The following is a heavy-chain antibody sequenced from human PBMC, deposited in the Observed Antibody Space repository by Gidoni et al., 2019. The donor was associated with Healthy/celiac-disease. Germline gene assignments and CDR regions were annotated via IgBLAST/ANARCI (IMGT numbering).Heavy chain of an antibody. CDR1: GFPFSSYA. J-gene: IGHJ4*02. CDR2: ISGSGGST. D-gene: IGHD3-3*01. CDR3: AKGSGVVTLWYFDY. V-gene: IGHV3-23*01. Sequence: EVQLLESGGGLVQPGGSLRLSCAASGFPFSSYAMSGVRQAPGKGLEWVSAISGSGGSTYYADSVKGRFTISRDNSKNTLYLQMNSLRAEDTAVYYCAKGSGVVTLWYFDYWGQGTLVTVSS.